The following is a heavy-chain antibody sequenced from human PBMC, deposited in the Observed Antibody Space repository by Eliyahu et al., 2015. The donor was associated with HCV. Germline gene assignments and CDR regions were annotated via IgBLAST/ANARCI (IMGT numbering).Heavy chain of an antibody. D-gene: IGHD6-13*01. CDR3: ARSPPTNIAAEFDY. CDR2: IHYSGNS. Sequence: QLQLQESGPGLVKPSETLSLTCTVXGGSINSYYWSWIRQPPGRRLEWIGDIHYSGNSNYNPSLKSRVTISVDTSKNQFSLNLNSVTAADTAVYYCARSPPTNIAAEFDYWGQGTLVTVSS. J-gene: IGHJ4*02. V-gene: IGHV4-59*01. CDR1: GGSINSYY.